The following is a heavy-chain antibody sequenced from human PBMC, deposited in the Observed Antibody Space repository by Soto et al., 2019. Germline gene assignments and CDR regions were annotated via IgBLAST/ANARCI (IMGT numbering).Heavy chain of an antibody. CDR2: IYYSGST. CDR1: GGSISSGDYY. D-gene: IGHD4-17*01. Sequence: PSETLSLTCTVSGGSISSGDYYWSWIRQPPGKGLEWIGYIYYSGSTYYNPSLKSRVTISVDTSKNQFSLKLSSVTAADTAVYYCAREGTVTTNGMDVWGQGTTVTVSS. J-gene: IGHJ6*02. CDR3: AREGTVTTNGMDV. V-gene: IGHV4-30-4*01.